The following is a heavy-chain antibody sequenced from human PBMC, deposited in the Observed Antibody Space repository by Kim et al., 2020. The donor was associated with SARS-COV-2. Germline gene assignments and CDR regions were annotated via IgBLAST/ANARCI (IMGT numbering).Heavy chain of an antibody. D-gene: IGHD3-22*01. J-gene: IGHJ1*01. CDR2: IIPIFGTA. Sequence: SVKVSCKASGGTFSSYDISWVRQAPGQGLEWMGGIIPIFGTANYAQKFQGRVTITADESTSTAYMELSSLRSEDTAVYYCARANYYDSSGAQFQHWGQGTLVTVSS. V-gene: IGHV1-69*13. CDR3: ARANYYDSSGAQFQH. CDR1: GGTFSSYD.